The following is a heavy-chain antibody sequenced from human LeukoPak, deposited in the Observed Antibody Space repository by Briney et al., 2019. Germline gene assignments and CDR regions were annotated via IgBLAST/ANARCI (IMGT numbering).Heavy chain of an antibody. CDR2: IKQDGSEK. V-gene: IGHV3-7*03. D-gene: IGHD2-2*02. Sequence: PGGSLRLSCAASGFTFSSYWMSWVRQAPGKGLEWVANIKQDGSEKYYVDSVKGRFTISRDNAKNSLYLQMNSPRAEDTAVYYCAKDRNQLLYARIHDYWGQGTLVTVSS. CDR3: AKDRNQLLYARIHDY. J-gene: IGHJ4*02. CDR1: GFTFSSYW.